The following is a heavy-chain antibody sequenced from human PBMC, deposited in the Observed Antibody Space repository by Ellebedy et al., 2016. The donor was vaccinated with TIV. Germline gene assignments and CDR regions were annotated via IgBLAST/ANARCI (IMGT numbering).Heavy chain of an antibody. V-gene: IGHV1-2*02. CDR1: GYTFTGHY. D-gene: IGHD1-26*01. Sequence: ASVKVSXXASGYTFTGHYMHWVRQAPGQGPEWVGCINPNSGVTAYPPKFQGRVTVTRDTSVSIVSMDLSSLRSVDTALYYCAREMLGDNKSFDYWGQGTLVTVSS. CDR3: AREMLGDNKSFDY. CDR2: INPNSGVT. J-gene: IGHJ4*02.